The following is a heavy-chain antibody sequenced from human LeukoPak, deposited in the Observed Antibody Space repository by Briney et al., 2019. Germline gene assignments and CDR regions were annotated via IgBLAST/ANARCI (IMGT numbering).Heavy chain of an antibody. D-gene: IGHD4-17*01. CDR1: GYTFTGHY. CDR3: ARDVEGSSSGAYYFDH. CDR2: INPNSGAT. V-gene: IGHV1-2*06. J-gene: IGHJ4*02. Sequence: ASVKVSCKASGYTFTGHYMHWVRQAPGQGLEWVGRINPNSGATNYAQKFQGRVTMTRDTSISTAYMELSRLRSEDTAVYYCARDVEGSSSGAYYFDHWGQGTLVTVSS.